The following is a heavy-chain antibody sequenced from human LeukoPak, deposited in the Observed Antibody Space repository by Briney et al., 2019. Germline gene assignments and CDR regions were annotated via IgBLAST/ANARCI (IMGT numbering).Heavy chain of an antibody. Sequence: GGSPRLSCAASGFTVSSNYMSWVRQAPGKGLEWVSVIYSGGSTNYADSVKGRFTISRDNSKNTLYLQMNSLRAEDTAVYYCARSPGYSYSDAFDYWGQGTLVTVSS. V-gene: IGHV3-53*01. CDR3: ARSPGYSYSDAFDY. CDR1: GFTVSSNY. J-gene: IGHJ4*02. CDR2: IYSGGST. D-gene: IGHD5-18*01.